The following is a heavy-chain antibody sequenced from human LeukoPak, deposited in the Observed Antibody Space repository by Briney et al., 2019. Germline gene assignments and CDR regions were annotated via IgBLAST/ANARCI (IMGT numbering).Heavy chain of an antibody. V-gene: IGHV4-59*08. D-gene: IGHD5-12*01. CDR2: IYYTGST. CDR1: GGXISSYY. CDR3: ARDGATITGFGMDV. J-gene: IGHJ6*02. Sequence: SETLSLTCTVSGGXISSYYCSWIRQPPGKGLEWIGYIYYTGSTDYNPSLKSRVTISVDTSKNQFSLKLSSVTAADTAVYYCARDGATITGFGMDVWGQGTTVTVSS.